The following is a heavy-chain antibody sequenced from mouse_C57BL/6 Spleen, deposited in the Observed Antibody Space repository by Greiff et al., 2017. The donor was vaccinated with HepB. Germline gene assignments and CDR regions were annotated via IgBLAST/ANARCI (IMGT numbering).Heavy chain of an antibody. Sequence: DVQLVESGGGLVKPGGSLKLSCAASGFTFSSYAMSWVRQTPEKRLEWVATISDGGSYTYYPDNVKGRFTITRDNAKNNLYLQMSHLKSEDTAMYYCARDRGSSYGYFDVWGTGTTVTVSS. CDR2: ISDGGSYT. J-gene: IGHJ1*03. V-gene: IGHV5-4*01. CDR1: GFTFSSYA. CDR3: ARDRGSSYGYFDV. D-gene: IGHD1-1*01.